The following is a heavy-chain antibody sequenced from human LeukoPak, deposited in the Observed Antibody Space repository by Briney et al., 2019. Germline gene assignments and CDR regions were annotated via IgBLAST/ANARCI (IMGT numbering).Heavy chain of an antibody. CDR2: IRASGGTT. Sequence: QPGGSLSLSCAASGFSFINYAMTWVRQTPGKGLEWVSGIRASGGTTYYADSVKSRFTISRDNSKNTLYLQMNSLRAEDTAVYYCAKGGAIVGPTKNFDYWGQGTLVTVSS. CDR3: AKGGAIVGPTKNFDY. J-gene: IGHJ4*02. V-gene: IGHV3-23*01. CDR1: GFSFINYA. D-gene: IGHD1-26*01.